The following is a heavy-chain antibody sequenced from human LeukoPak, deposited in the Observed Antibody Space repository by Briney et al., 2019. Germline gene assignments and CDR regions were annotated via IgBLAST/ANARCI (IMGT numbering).Heavy chain of an antibody. CDR1: GFTFNHYA. CDR3: AKDVHNYGVDV. J-gene: IGHJ6*02. Sequence: PGRSLRLSCAASGFTFNHYAIWVRQASGKGLDWVAAISGSGDRTYHADSVQGRFTISRDNSKNTLYLQMNSLRVEDTAVYFCAKDVHNYGVDVWGQGTMVTVSS. D-gene: IGHD3-10*02. V-gene: IGHV3-23*01. CDR2: ISGSGDRT.